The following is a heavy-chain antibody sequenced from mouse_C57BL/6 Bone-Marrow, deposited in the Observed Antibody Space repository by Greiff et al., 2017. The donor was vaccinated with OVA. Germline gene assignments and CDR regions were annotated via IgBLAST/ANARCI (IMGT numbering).Heavy chain of an antibody. V-gene: IGHV5-4*01. CDR3: ASLFFYYAMDY. CDR1: GFTFSSYA. D-gene: IGHD6-1*01. CDR2: ISDGGSYT. Sequence: DVHLVESGGGLVKPGGSLKLSCAASGFTFSSYAMSWVRQPPEKRLEWVATISDGGSYTYYPDNVKGRFTISRDNAKNNLYLQMSHLKSEDTAMYYCASLFFYYAMDYWGQGTSVTVSS. J-gene: IGHJ4*01.